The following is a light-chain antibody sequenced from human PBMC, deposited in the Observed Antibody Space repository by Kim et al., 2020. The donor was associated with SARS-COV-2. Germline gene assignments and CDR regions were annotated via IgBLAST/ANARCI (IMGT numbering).Light chain of an antibody. Sequence: EIVLTQSPGTLSLSPGERATLSCRASQSVSSGSLAWYQQKPGLAPRLLIYGASRRATGIPDRFSGSGSGTDFTLTISRLEPEDFAVYYCQQYDSSPRTFGQGTKLEI. CDR2: GAS. J-gene: IGKJ2*02. V-gene: IGKV3-20*01. CDR1: QSVSSGS. CDR3: QQYDSSPRT.